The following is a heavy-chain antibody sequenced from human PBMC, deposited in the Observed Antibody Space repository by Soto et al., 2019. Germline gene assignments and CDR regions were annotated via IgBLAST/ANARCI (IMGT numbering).Heavy chain of an antibody. CDR1: GYTFTSYD. J-gene: IGHJ4*02. V-gene: IGHV1-8*01. CDR3: ARGRGYSYEYGSDY. Sequence: QVQLVQSGAEVKKPGASVKVSCKASGYTFTSYDINWVRQATGQGLEWMGWMNPNSGNTGYAQKFQGRVTMTRNTSMSTAYMELSSLRSEDTAVYYCARGRGYSYEYGSDYWGQGALVTVSS. CDR2: MNPNSGNT. D-gene: IGHD5-18*01.